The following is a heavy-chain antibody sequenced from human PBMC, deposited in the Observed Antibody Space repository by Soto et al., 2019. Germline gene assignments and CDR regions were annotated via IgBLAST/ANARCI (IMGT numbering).Heavy chain of an antibody. CDR3: ARSSRQQLIF. J-gene: IGHJ4*02. Sequence: PSETLSLTCAVYSGSFSGYFLSWIRQPPGKGLEWIGEINHSGSTNYNPSLKNRVTISVDTSKNQFSLKLSSVTAADTAVYYCARSSRQQLIFGGQGTLVTVSS. V-gene: IGHV4-34*01. CDR1: SGSFSGYF. D-gene: IGHD4-4*01. CDR2: INHSGST.